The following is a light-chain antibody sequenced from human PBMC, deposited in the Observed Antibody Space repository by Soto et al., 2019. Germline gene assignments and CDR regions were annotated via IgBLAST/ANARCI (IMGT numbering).Light chain of an antibody. CDR3: GTWDSSLSAGV. J-gene: IGLJ3*02. CDR2: YNN. V-gene: IGLV1-51*01. CDR1: SSNVGNNY. Sequence: QSVLTQPPSVSAAPGQKVTISCSGSSSNVGNNYVSWYQQLPGPAPKLLIYYNNKRPSGIPDRLSGSKSGTSAALGITGLQTGDEADYYCGTWDSSLSAGVFGGGTKLTVL.